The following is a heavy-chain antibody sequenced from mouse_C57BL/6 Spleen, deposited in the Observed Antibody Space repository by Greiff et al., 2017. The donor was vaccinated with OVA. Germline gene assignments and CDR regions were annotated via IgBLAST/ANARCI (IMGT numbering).Heavy chain of an antibody. J-gene: IGHJ3*01. CDR1: GYTFTSYW. Sequence: VQLKESGAELVMPGASVKLSCKASGYTFTSYWMHWVKQRPGQGLEWIGEIDPSDSYTNYNQKFKGKSTLTVDKSSSTAYMQLSSLTSEDSAVYYCARSYYGSSYDWGQGTLVTVSA. CDR2: IDPSDSYT. V-gene: IGHV1-69*01. CDR3: ARSYYGSSYD. D-gene: IGHD1-1*01.